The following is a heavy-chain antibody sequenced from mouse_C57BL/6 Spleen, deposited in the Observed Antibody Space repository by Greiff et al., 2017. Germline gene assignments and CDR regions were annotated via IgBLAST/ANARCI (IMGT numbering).Heavy chain of an antibody. V-gene: IGHV1-18*01. J-gene: IGHJ2*01. Sequence: EVQRVESGPELVKPGASVKIPCKASGYTFTDYNMDWVKQSHGKSLEWIGDINPNNGGTIYNQKFKGKATLTVDKSSSTAYMELRSLTSEDTAVYYCARRGVRGYFDYWGQGTTLTVSS. CDR3: ARRGVRGYFDY. D-gene: IGHD2-14*01. CDR2: INPNNGGT. CDR1: GYTFTDYN.